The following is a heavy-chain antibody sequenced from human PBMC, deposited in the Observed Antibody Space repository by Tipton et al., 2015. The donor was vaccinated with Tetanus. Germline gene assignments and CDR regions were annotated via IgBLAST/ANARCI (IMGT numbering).Heavy chain of an antibody. CDR2: ISGSGGST. Sequence: SLRLSCAASGFTLSSYAMNWVRRAPGKGLEWVSAISGSGGSTYYADSVKGRFTISRDNSKNTLYLQMNSLRAEDTAVYYCAKAHHEANYYYYGMDVWGQGTTVTVSS. J-gene: IGHJ6*02. CDR3: AKAHHEANYYYYGMDV. V-gene: IGHV3-23*01. CDR1: GFTLSSYA.